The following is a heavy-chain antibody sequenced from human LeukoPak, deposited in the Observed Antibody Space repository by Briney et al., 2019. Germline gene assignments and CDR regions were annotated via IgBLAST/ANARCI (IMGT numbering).Heavy chain of an antibody. D-gene: IGHD6-19*01. CDR3: ARSIAVAGTRFDY. CDR2: INPSGGST. V-gene: IGHV1-46*01. J-gene: IGHJ4*02. Sequence: ASVKVSCKASGYTFTGYYMHWVRQAPGQGLEWMGIINPSGGSTSYAQKFQGRVTMTRDMSTSTVYMELSSLRSEDTAVYYCARSIAVAGTRFDYWGQGTLVTVSS. CDR1: GYTFTGYY.